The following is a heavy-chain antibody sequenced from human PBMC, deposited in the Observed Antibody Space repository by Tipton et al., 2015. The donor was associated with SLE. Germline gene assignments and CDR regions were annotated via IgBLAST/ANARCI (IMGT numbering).Heavy chain of an antibody. V-gene: IGHV4-34*01. CDR3: ARVPVARHYFDY. D-gene: IGHD2-15*01. CDR2: FNHTGST. CDR1: RGSFSGYS. J-gene: IGHJ4*02. Sequence: TLSLTCAVYRGSFSGYSWTWIRQSPGRGLEWIGEFNHTGSTNYNPSLKSRVTISVDTSKNQFSLKLSSVTAADTAVYYCARVPVARHYFDYWGQGTLVTVSS.